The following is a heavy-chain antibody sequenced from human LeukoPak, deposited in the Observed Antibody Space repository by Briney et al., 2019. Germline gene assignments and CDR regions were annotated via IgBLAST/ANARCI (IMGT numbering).Heavy chain of an antibody. Sequence: SGGSLRLSCAASGFTVSNNFMSWVRQAPGKGLEWVSVIYSGGSTYYADSVKGRFTISRDNSKNTLYLQMNSLRAEDTAVYYCASTMRGLYSSGWYMAFDIWGQGTMVTVSS. V-gene: IGHV3-53*01. CDR2: IYSGGST. CDR1: GFTVSNNF. J-gene: IGHJ3*02. D-gene: IGHD6-19*01. CDR3: ASTMRGLYSSGWYMAFDI.